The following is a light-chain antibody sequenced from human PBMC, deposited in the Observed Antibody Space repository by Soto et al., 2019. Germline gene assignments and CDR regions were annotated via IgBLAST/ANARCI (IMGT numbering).Light chain of an antibody. V-gene: IGKV3-20*01. CDR3: QQYGSSPPIT. Sequence: EIVLNQSPCTVSLSPGERATLSCRASQSVSSSYLAWYQQKPGQAPRLLFYGASSRATGIPDRFSGSGSGTDFTLTISRLEPEDFAVYYCQQYGSSPPITFGQGTRLEIK. CDR1: QSVSSSY. J-gene: IGKJ5*01. CDR2: GAS.